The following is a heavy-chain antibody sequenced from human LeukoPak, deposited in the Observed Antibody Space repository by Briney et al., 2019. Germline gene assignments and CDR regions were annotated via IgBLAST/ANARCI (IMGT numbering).Heavy chain of an antibody. D-gene: IGHD6-13*01. CDR2: ISYDGTYK. J-gene: IGHJ4*02. Sequence: PGRSLRLSCAASGFTFTSYGMHWVRQAPGKRLEWVAVISYDGTYKYYAGSVKGRFTISRDDSKNTLYLQTNSLRAEDTAVYYCAKDRDSSWYSGCFDYWGQGTLVTVSS. CDR1: GFTFTSYG. V-gene: IGHV3-30*18. CDR3: AKDRDSSWYSGCFDY.